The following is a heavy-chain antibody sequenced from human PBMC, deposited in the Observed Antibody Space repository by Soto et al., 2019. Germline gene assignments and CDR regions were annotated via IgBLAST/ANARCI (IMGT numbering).Heavy chain of an antibody. CDR1: GYTFTSYG. CDR2: VNAYNGNT. CDR3: AREAVAGRTGFDY. V-gene: IGHV1-18*01. Sequence: QVQLVQSGAEVKKPGASVKVSCKASGYTFTSYGISWVRQAPGQGLEWMGWVNAYNGNTNYAQKVQGRVTMTTDTSPSTAYMELRSLRSEDTAVYSCAREAVAGRTGFDYWGQGTVVTVSS. J-gene: IGHJ4*02. D-gene: IGHD6-19*01.